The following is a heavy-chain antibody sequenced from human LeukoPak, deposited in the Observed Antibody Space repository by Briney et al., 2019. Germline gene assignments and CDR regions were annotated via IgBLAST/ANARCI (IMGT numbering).Heavy chain of an antibody. Sequence: HPGGSLRLSCAASGFTFSSYAMSWVRQAPGKGLEWVSAISGSGGSTYYADSVKGRFTISRDNSKNTLYLQMNSLRAEDTAVYYCAREMESSGYYYGDAFDIWGQGTMVTVSS. CDR1: GFTFSSYA. CDR3: AREMESSGYYYGDAFDI. D-gene: IGHD3-22*01. J-gene: IGHJ3*02. V-gene: IGHV3-23*01. CDR2: ISGSGGST.